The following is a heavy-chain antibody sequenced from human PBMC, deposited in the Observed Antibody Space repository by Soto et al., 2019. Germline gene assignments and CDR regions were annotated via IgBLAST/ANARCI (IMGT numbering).Heavy chain of an antibody. V-gene: IGHV3-21*01. Sequence: GGSLRLSCAASGFTFSTYSMNWVRQAPGKGLEWVSSISGSSTYIYYADSVKGRFTISRDNAKDSLYLQMNSLRAEDTAVYYCARDYDFWSGFYFWFDPWGQGTLVTVSS. CDR2: ISGSSTYI. J-gene: IGHJ5*02. CDR1: GFTFSTYS. D-gene: IGHD3-3*01. CDR3: ARDYDFWSGFYFWFDP.